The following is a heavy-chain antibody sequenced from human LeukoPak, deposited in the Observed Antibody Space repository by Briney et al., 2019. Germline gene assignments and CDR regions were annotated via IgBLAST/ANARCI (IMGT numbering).Heavy chain of an antibody. CDR1: GASISSYH. Sequence: ASETLSLTCTLSGASISSYHWSWIRQPPGKGREWIGYMYYSGSTNHNPSLKSRVTMSLDTSKNQFSLKLRSVTAADTAIYYCARKDGDYWGQGTLVTVSS. CDR3: ARKDGDY. D-gene: IGHD5-24*01. CDR2: MYYSGST. V-gene: IGHV4-59*01. J-gene: IGHJ4*02.